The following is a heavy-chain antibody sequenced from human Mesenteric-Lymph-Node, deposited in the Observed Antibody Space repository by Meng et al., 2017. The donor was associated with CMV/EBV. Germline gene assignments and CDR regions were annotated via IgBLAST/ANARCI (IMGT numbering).Heavy chain of an antibody. CDR2: LYGNGHKI. J-gene: IGHJ4*02. V-gene: IGHV3-9*02. Sequence: GGSLRLSCAASGFTSPIYAFHWVRQAPGKGLEWVSGLYGNGHKIGYADSVKGRFTISRDSAKEILYLQMSSLRPDDTAFYFCTVDASPGGADFWGQGTLVTVSS. CDR1: GFTSPIYA. CDR3: TVDASPGGADF. D-gene: IGHD3-10*01.